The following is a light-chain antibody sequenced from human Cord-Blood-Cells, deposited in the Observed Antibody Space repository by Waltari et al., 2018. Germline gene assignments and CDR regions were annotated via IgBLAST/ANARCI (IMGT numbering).Light chain of an antibody. J-gene: IGKJ4*01. CDR2: AAS. CDR3: QQSYSTPLT. V-gene: IGKV1-39*01. Sequence: EIQMTQPPSSLSASVGERVAITCRASQSISSYLNRYQQKPGKAPKPLIYAASSLQSGVPSRFSGSGSGTDFTLTISSLQPEDFATYYCQQSYSTPLTFGGGTKVEIK. CDR1: QSISSY.